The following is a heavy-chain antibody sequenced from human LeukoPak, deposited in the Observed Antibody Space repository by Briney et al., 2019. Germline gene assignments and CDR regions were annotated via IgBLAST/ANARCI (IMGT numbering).Heavy chain of an antibody. CDR3: ATEPEYNWNGYADY. J-gene: IGHJ4*02. D-gene: IGHD1-20*01. V-gene: IGHV1-3*01. CDR1: GYTVTSYT. Sequence: GASVKVSCKPSGYTVTSYTMHWVRQAPGQRLEWMGWINAANGNTKYSQKLQGRVTITRDTSASTAYMELSSLRYEDTAVYYCATEPEYNWNGYADYWGQGTLVTVSS. CDR2: INAANGNT.